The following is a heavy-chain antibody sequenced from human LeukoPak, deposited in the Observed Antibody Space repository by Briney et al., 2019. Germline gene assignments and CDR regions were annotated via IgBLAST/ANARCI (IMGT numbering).Heavy chain of an antibody. CDR3: ASVGTSSAYQFDY. D-gene: IGHD3-22*01. V-gene: IGHV3-11*01. CDR1: GFTFSDYY. Sequence: PGGSLRLSCAASGFTFSDYYMNWIRQAPGKGLEWVSYISSSGSTIYYVDSVKGRFTISRDNAKNSLYLQMNSLRAEDTAVYYCASVGTSSAYQFDYWGQGTLVTVSS. J-gene: IGHJ4*02. CDR2: ISSSGSTI.